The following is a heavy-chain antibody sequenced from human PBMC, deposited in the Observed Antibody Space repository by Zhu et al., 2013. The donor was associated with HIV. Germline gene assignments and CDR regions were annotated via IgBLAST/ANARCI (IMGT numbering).Heavy chain of an antibody. V-gene: IGHV1-69*01. D-gene: IGHD2-15*01. CDR3: ARALRYCSGGSCYSYYYGMDV. CDR2: IIPIFGTA. CDR1: GGTFSSYA. Sequence: QVQLVQSGAEVKKPGSSVKVSCKASGGTFSSYAISWVRQAPGQGLEWMGGIIPIFGTANYAQKFQGRVTITADESTSTAYMELSSLRSEDTAVYYCARALRYCSGGSCYSYYYGMDVWGQGTTVTVSS. J-gene: IGHJ6*02.